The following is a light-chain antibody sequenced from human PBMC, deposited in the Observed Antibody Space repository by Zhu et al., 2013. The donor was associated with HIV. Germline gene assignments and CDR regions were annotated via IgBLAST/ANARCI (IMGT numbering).Light chain of an antibody. Sequence: DIQMTQSPSSVSASVGDRVTITCRASQGISGWLAWYQQKPGKAPKLLIYATSSLQSGVPSRFSGRESGTDFTLTITSLQPEDFATYYCQQANSLLNTFGQGTKLEIK. J-gene: IGKJ2*01. CDR3: QQANSLLNT. V-gene: IGKV1-12*01. CDR1: QGISGW. CDR2: ATS.